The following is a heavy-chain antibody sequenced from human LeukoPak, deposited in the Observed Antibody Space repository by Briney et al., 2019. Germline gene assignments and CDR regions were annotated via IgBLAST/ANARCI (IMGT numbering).Heavy chain of an antibody. Sequence: QAGGSLRLSCAASGFTFSSYGMHWVRQAPGKGLEWVAVISYDGSNKYYADSVKGRFTISRDNSKNTLYLQMNSLRAEDTAVYYCAKNPTAMVTYYFDYWGQGTLLTVFS. CDR1: GFTFSSYG. D-gene: IGHD5-18*01. CDR3: AKNPTAMVTYYFDY. V-gene: IGHV3-30*18. J-gene: IGHJ4*02. CDR2: ISYDGSNK.